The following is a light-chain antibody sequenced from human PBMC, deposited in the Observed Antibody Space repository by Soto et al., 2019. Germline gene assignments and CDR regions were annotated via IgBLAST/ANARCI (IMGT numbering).Light chain of an antibody. CDR3: QQYNNWPSIT. J-gene: IGKJ5*01. CDR2: GAS. CDR1: QSVSSN. Sequence: EIVMTQSPATLSVSPGESATLSCRASQSVSSNLAWYQHKPGQAPRLLIYGASTRATGIPARFSGSGSGTEFTLTISSLQSEDFAVYYCQQYNNWPSITFGQGTRLEIK. V-gene: IGKV3-15*01.